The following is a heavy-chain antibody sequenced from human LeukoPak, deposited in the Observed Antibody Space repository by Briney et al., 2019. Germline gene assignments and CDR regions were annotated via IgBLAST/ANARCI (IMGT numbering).Heavy chain of an antibody. CDR3: AKVITGTYVFDY. Sequence: GGSLRLSCAASGFTFSSYAMSWVRQAPGKGLEWVSAISGSGGSTYFPDSVKGRFTISRDNSKNTLYLQMNSLRAEDTAVYYCAKVITGTYVFDYWGQGTLVTVSS. CDR2: ISGSGGST. J-gene: IGHJ4*02. D-gene: IGHD1-20*01. CDR1: GFTFSSYA. V-gene: IGHV3-23*01.